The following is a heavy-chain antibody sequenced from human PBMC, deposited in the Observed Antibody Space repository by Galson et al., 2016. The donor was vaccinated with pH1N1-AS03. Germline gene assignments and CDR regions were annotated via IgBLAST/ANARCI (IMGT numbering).Heavy chain of an antibody. J-gene: IGHJ4*02. V-gene: IGHV3-7*01. CDR1: GFMFSKYW. CDR3: ARVSGGSRLLIFDF. CDR2: IKEDGSEK. D-gene: IGHD3-10*02. Sequence: SLRLSCAASGFMFSKYWMNWVRQAPGKGLEWVANIKEDGSEKDHVDSVKGRFTISRDNAKNSVYLQMNSLRAEDTAVYYCARVSGGSRLLIFDFWGQGTLVTVSS.